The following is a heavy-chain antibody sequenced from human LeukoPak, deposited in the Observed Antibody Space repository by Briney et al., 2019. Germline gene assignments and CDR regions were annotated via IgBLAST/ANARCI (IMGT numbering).Heavy chain of an antibody. CDR2: IIPIFGTA. D-gene: IGHD3-9*01. V-gene: IGHV1-69*13. Sequence: ASVKVSCKASGGTFSSYAISWVRQAPGQGLEWMGGIIPIFGTANYAQKFQGRVTITADESTSTAYMELSSLRSEDTAVYYCARECERYFDWSPPPGHYGMDVWGQGTTVTVSS. CDR1: GGTFSSYA. CDR3: ARECERYFDWSPPPGHYGMDV. J-gene: IGHJ6*02.